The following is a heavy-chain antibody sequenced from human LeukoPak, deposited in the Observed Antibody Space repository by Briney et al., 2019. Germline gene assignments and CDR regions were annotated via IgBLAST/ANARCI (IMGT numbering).Heavy chain of an antibody. CDR3: ARDFWVGYSSSWCVNWFDP. D-gene: IGHD6-13*01. J-gene: IGHJ5*02. CDR2: ISAYNGNT. Sequence: ASVKVSCKAPGYTFTSYGISWVRQAPGQGLEWMGWISAYNGNTNYAQKLQGRVTMTTDTSTSTAYMELRSLRSDDTAVYYCARDFWVGYSSSWCVNWFDPWGQGTLVTVSS. CDR1: GYTFTSYG. V-gene: IGHV1-18*01.